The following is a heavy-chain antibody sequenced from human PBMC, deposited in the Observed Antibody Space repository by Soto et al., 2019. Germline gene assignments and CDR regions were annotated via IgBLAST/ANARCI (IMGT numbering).Heavy chain of an antibody. CDR2: ISWNSGNI. CDR3: AKARGAYCGLDDY. CDR1: GFTFDDYA. J-gene: IGHJ4*02. Sequence: EVQLVESGGGLVQPGRSLRLSCAASGFTFDDYAMHWVRQAPGKGLEWVSGISWNSGNIDYADSVKGRFTISRDNAKNSLYLQMNSLRTEDTALYYGAKARGAYCGLDDYWGQGTLVTVSS. V-gene: IGHV3-9*01. D-gene: IGHD2-21*01.